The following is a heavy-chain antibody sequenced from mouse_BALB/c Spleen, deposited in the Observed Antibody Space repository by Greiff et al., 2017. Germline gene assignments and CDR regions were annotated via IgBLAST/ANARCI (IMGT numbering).Heavy chain of an antibody. CDR2: ISDGGSYT. Sequence: EVKLVESGGGLVKPGGSLKLSCAASGFTFSDYYMYWVRQTPEKRLEWVATISDGGSYTYYPDSVKGRFTISRDNAKNNLYLQMSSLKSEDTAMYYCARGVRHAMDYWGQGTSVTVSS. D-gene: IGHD2-14*01. J-gene: IGHJ4*01. V-gene: IGHV5-4*02. CDR1: GFTFSDYY. CDR3: ARGVRHAMDY.